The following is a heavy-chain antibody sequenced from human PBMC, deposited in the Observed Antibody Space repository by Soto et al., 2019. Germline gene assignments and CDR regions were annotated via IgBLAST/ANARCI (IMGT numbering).Heavy chain of an antibody. D-gene: IGHD2-2*01. CDR3: ARDSQGLPAASPGFYYYGMDV. CDR2: IYPAGST. Sequence: PGGSLRLSCAASGFTVSSNYMSWVRQAPGKGLEWVSIIYPAGSTYHADSVQGRFTISRDNSKNTLYLQMNSLRAEDTAVYYCARDSQGLPAASPGFYYYGMDVWGQGTTVTVSS. V-gene: IGHV3-53*01. CDR1: GFTVSSNY. J-gene: IGHJ6*02.